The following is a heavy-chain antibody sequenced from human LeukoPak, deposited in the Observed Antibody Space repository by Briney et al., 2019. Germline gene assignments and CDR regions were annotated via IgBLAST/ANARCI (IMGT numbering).Heavy chain of an antibody. J-gene: IGHJ4*02. D-gene: IGHD3-22*01. CDR1: GGSISSYY. CDR3: AREGYNDSSGYPRFDY. CDR2: IYYSGST. Sequence: PSETLPLTCTVSGGSISSYYWSWIRQPPGKGLEWIGYIYYSGSTNYNPSLKSRVTISVDTSKNQFSLKLSSVTAADTAVYYCAREGYNDSSGYPRFDYWGQGTLVTVSS. V-gene: IGHV4-59*01.